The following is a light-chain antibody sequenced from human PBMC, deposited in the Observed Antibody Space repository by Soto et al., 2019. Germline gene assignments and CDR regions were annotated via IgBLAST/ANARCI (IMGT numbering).Light chain of an antibody. V-gene: IGLV2-11*01. Sequence: QSVLTQPRSVSWSPGQSVTISCTGTSSDVGGYNYVSWFQQHPGRAPKLIIYAVTKRPSGVPDRFSGSKSGDTASLTISGLQAEDEADYYCCSFASSESYVFGTGTKVTVL. J-gene: IGLJ1*01. CDR3: CSFASSESYV. CDR2: AVT. CDR1: SSDVGGYNY.